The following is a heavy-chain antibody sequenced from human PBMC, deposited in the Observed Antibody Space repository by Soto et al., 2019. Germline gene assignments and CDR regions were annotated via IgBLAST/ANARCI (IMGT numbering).Heavy chain of an antibody. Sequence: ASVKVSCKASGYTFTSYGISWVRQAPGQGLEWMGWISAYNGNTNYAQKLQGRVTMTTDTSTSTAYMELRSLRSDDTAVYYCARPQGYSSSSFTFDIWGQGTMVTVSS. CDR1: GYTFTSYG. V-gene: IGHV1-18*01. D-gene: IGHD6-6*01. J-gene: IGHJ3*02. CDR2: ISAYNGNT. CDR3: ARPQGYSSSSFTFDI.